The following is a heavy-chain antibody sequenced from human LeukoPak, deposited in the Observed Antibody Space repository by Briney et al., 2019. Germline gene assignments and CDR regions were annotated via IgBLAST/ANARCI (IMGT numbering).Heavy chain of an antibody. CDR3: VREASGGTKGVSGTFDI. D-gene: IGHD6-13*01. J-gene: IGHJ3*02. CDR1: GFTFSSYW. CDR2: IKQDGSEK. Sequence: GGSLRLSCAASGFTFSSYWMSWVRQAPGKGLEWVANIKQDGSEKYYVDSVKGRFTISRDNAKNSLYLQMNSLRAEDTAVYHCVREASGGTKGVSGTFDIWGQGTLVTVSS. V-gene: IGHV3-7*01.